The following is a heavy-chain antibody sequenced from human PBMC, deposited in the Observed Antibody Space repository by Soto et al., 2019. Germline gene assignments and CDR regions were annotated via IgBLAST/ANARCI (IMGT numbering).Heavy chain of an antibody. CDR3: ATRGAARTFYFDY. CDR1: GGSVSGGSYY. J-gene: IGHJ4*02. V-gene: IGHV4-39*01. D-gene: IGHD6-6*01. CDR2: IYYSGST. Sequence: SETLSLTCTVSGGSVSGGSYYWSWIRQPPGKGLEWIGSIYYSGSTYYNPSLKSRVTISVDTSKNQFSLKLSSVTAADTAVYYCATRGAARTFYFDYWGQGTLVTVSS.